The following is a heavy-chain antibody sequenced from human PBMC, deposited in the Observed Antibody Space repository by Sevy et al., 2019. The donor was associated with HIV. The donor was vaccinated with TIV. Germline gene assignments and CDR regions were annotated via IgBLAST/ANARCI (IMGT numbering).Heavy chain of an antibody. CDR3: AGRGVAARPIDY. V-gene: IGHV4-59*01. CDR1: GGSISSYY. D-gene: IGHD6-6*01. CDR2: IYYSGST. Sequence: SETLSLTCTVSGGSISSYYWSWIRQPPGKGLEWIWYIYYSGSTNYNPSLKSRVTISVDTSKNQFSLKLSSVTAADTAVYYCAGRGVAARPIDYWGQGTLVTVSS. J-gene: IGHJ4*02.